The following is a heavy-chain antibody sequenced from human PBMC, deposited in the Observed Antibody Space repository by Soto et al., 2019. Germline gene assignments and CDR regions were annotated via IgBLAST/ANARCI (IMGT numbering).Heavy chain of an antibody. J-gene: IGHJ3*02. CDR3: AHRSALIGMYTFDI. CDR1: GFSLSTSGVG. CDR2: IYWDDDK. D-gene: IGHD3-22*01. V-gene: IGHV2-5*02. Sequence: QITLKESGPTLVKPTQTLTLTCTFSGFSLSTSGVGVGWIRQPQGKALEWLAFIYWDDDKRYSPSLKIRLTITKDTSKNQVVLILTNMDPVDTATDYCAHRSALIGMYTFDIWGQGTMVTVSS.